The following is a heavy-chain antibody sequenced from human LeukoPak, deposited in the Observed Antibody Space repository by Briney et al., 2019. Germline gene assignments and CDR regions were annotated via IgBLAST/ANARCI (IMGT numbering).Heavy chain of an antibody. CDR2: IRYDGSNK. D-gene: IGHD3-10*01. CDR1: GFNFGSYS. J-gene: IGHJ4*02. V-gene: IGHV3-30*02. Sequence: GGSLRLSCAASGFNFGSYSMTWVRQAPGKGLEWVAFIRYDGSNKYYADSVKGRVTISRDNSKNTLYLKMNSLRAEDTAVYYCGSTLEVRGVIINPLDYWGQGTLVTVSS. CDR3: GSTLEVRGVIINPLDY.